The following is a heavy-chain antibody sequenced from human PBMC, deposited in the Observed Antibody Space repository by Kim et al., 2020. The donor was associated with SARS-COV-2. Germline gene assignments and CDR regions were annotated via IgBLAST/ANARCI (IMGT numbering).Heavy chain of an antibody. CDR3: TTDPGYGGDFDY. J-gene: IGHJ4*02. D-gene: IGHD4-17*01. V-gene: IGHV3-15*01. Sequence: EYAAPVKGRFTSSRDDSKNQLYLKMNSLKTEDTAVYYCTTDPGYGGDFDYWGQGTLVTVSS.